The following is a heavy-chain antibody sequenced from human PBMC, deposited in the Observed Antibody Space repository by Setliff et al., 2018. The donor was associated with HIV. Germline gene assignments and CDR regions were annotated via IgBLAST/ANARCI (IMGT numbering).Heavy chain of an antibody. CDR1: GGSISSYY. V-gene: IGHV4-4*08. CDR2: IYTSGST. J-gene: IGHJ6*03. CDR3: ARGRRSRTYYYYMDV. Sequence: SETLSLTCTVSGGSISSYYWSWIRQPPGKGLEWIGYIYTSGSTNYNPSLKSRVTISVDTSKNQFSLKLSSVTAADTAVYYCARGRRSRTYYYYMDVWGKGTTVTV.